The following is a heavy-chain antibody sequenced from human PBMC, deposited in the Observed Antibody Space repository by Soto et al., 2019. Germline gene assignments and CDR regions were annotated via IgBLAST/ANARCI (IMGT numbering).Heavy chain of an antibody. D-gene: IGHD3-10*01. CDR1: GFTFSSYS. Sequence: GGSLRLSCAASGFTFSSYSMNWVRQAPGKGLEWVSYISSSSSTIYYADSVKGRFTISRDNAKNSLYLQMNSLRAEDTAVYYCATKGGDYYGSGYYYYGMDVWGQGTTVTVSS. CDR3: ATKGGDYYGSGYYYYGMDV. CDR2: ISSSSSTI. J-gene: IGHJ6*02. V-gene: IGHV3-48*04.